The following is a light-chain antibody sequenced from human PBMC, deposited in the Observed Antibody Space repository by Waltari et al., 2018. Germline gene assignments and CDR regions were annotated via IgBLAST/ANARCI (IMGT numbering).Light chain of an antibody. J-gene: IGLJ2*01. CDR1: GSNPGAGYD. V-gene: IGLV1-40*01. Sequence: QSVLTQPPSVSGAPGQRVSISCTGSGSNPGAGYDVHWYQQHPGKAPKLLIYGTSTRPPGVPDRFFGSQSGTSASLAITALQAEDEAEYYCQSYDTSLSVVFGGGTKLTVL. CDR2: GTS. CDR3: QSYDTSLSVV.